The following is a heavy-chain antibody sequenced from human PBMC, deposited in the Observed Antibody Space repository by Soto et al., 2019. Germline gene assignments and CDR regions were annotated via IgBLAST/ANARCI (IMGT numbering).Heavy chain of an antibody. Sequence: SETLSLTCTVSGGSISGYYWSWIRQPPGKGLEWIGYIYNSETNYNPSLRSRLTISADTPKNQFSLELRSMTAADTAVYYCARPPSVWGKGTTVTVSS. CDR3: ARPPSV. CDR1: GGSISGYY. CDR2: IYNSET. J-gene: IGHJ6*04. V-gene: IGHV4-59*08.